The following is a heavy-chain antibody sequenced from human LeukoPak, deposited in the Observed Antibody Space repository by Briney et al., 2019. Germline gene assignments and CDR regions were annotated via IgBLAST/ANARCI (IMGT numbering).Heavy chain of an antibody. Sequence: SETLSLTCTVSGGSISSGGYYWSWIRQHPGKGLERIGYIYYSGSTYYNPSLKSRVTISVDTSKNQFSLKLSSVTAADTAVYYCARSAVVAATHIDYWGQGTLVTVSS. V-gene: IGHV4-31*03. D-gene: IGHD2-15*01. J-gene: IGHJ4*02. CDR2: IYYSGST. CDR1: GGSISSGGYY. CDR3: ARSAVVAATHIDY.